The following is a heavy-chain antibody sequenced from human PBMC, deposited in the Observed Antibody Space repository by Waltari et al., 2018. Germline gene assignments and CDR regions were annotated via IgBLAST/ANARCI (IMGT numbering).Heavy chain of an antibody. J-gene: IGHJ3*02. CDR1: GGSFSGYY. V-gene: IGHV4-34*01. CDR3: ARGQGSSSWVRAFDI. CDR2: IKHSGST. Sequence: QVQLQQWGAGLLKPSETLSLTCAVYGGSFSGYYWSWIRQPPGKGLEWIGEIKHSGSTNYNPSLKSRVTISVDTSKNQFSLKLSSVTAADTAVYYCARGQGSSSWVRAFDIWGQGTMVTVSS. D-gene: IGHD6-6*01.